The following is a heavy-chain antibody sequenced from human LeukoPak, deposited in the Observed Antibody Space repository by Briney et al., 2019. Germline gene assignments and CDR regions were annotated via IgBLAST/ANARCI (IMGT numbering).Heavy chain of an antibody. CDR1: GGSISSGGYY. D-gene: IGHD5-12*01. V-gene: IGHV4-31*03. Sequence: SETLSLTCTVSGGSISSGGYYWSWIRQHPGKGLEWIGYIYYSGSTYYNPSLKSRVTTSVDTSKNQFSLKLSSVTAADTAVYYCARVGYGDRWLRFGRYNWFDPWGQGTLVTVSS. J-gene: IGHJ5*02. CDR2: IYYSGST. CDR3: ARVGYGDRWLRFGRYNWFDP.